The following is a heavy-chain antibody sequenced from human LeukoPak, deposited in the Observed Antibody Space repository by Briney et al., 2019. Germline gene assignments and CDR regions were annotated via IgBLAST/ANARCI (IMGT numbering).Heavy chain of an antibody. J-gene: IGHJ5*02. Sequence: ASVKVSCKASGYTFSTYGISWVRQAPGQGLEWMGWINPNSGGTNYAQKFQGRVTMTRDTSISTAYMELSRLRSDDTAVYYCARDRQWIQLWLRWFDPWGQGTLVTVSS. D-gene: IGHD5-18*01. CDR2: INPNSGGT. CDR3: ARDRQWIQLWLRWFDP. CDR1: GYTFSTYG. V-gene: IGHV1-2*02.